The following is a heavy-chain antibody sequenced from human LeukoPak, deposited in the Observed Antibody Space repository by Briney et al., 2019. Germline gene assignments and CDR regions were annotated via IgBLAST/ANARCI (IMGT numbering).Heavy chain of an antibody. CDR1: GGSISSTSYY. D-gene: IGHD5-18*01. J-gene: IGHJ6*03. CDR2: IYYSGST. Sequence: SETLSLTCTVSGGSISSTSYYWDWIRQPPGKGLEWIGTIYYSGSTYYNPSLQSRVTISVDTSKNQFSLELISVTAADTAVYYCARTGFTYGPSYYMDVWGKGTTVAVSS. CDR3: ARTGFTYGPSYYMDV. V-gene: IGHV4-39*07.